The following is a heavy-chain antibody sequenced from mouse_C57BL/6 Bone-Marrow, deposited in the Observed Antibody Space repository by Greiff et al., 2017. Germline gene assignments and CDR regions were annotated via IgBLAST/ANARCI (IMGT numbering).Heavy chain of an antibody. V-gene: IGHV1-18*01. Sequence: EVQLQQSGPELVKPGASVKIPCKASGYTFTDYNMDWVKQSHGKSLEWIGDINPNNGGTIYNQKFKGKATLTVDESSSTAYMELRSLTSEDTAVYYCARELAWFAYWGQGTLVTVSA. D-gene: IGHD4-1*01. CDR1: GYTFTDYN. J-gene: IGHJ3*01. CDR2: INPNNGGT. CDR3: ARELAWFAY.